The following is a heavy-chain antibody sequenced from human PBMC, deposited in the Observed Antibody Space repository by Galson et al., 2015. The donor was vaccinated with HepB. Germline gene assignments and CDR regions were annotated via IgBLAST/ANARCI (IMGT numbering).Heavy chain of an antibody. J-gene: IGHJ4*02. CDR3: TSPRSGGSLNSGIVDY. CDR2: IRSKADSYAT. V-gene: IGHV3-73*01. Sequence: SLRLSCAASGFTFSGSAMHWVRQASGKGLEWVGRIRSKADSYATAYAASVKGRFTISRDDSKNTAYLQMNSLKTEDMAVYYCTSPRSGGSLNSGIVDYWGQGTLVTVSS. D-gene: IGHD2-15*01. CDR1: GFTFSGSA.